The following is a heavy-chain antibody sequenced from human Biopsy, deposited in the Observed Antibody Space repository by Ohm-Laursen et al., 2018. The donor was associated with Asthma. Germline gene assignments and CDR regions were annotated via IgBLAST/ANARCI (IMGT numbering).Heavy chain of an antibody. V-gene: IGHV4-30-4*01. CDR3: ARDLSFYDSSGYYRRWFDP. Sequence: TLSLTCTVSGGSISSGDYYWSWIHQPPGKGLEWIGYIYYSGSTYYNPSLKSRVTISVDTSKNQFSLKLSSVTAADTAVYYCARDLSFYDSSGYYRRWFDPWGQGTLVTVSS. CDR1: GGSISSGDYY. J-gene: IGHJ5*02. CDR2: IYYSGST. D-gene: IGHD3-22*01.